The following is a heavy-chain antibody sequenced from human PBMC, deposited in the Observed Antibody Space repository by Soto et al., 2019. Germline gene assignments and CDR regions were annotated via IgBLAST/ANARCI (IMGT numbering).Heavy chain of an antibody. CDR3: ARMAKVPASIGIYSFGMDV. J-gene: IGHJ6*02. V-gene: IGHV1-2*04. D-gene: IGHD2-2*01. Sequence: ASVKVSCKASGYNFNDYYIHWVRQAPGQGLQWMGCINPASGGTDYAVKFQGWVTMTRDPSTSTAYVEMRRLRLDDTAIYYCARMAKVPASIGIYSFGMDVWG. CDR2: INPASGGT. CDR1: GYNFNDYY.